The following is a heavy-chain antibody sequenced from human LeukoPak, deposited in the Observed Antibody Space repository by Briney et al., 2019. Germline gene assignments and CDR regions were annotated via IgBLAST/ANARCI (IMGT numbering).Heavy chain of an antibody. CDR1: GYTFTGYY. CDR2: IKPSGGST. D-gene: IGHD3-10*01. CDR3: ARPRWFGELGAFDAFDI. V-gene: IGHV1-46*01. J-gene: IGHJ3*02. Sequence: ASVKVSCKASGYTFTGYYIHWVRQAPGQGLEWMGIIKPSGGSTSYAQKFQGRVIMTRDMSTSTVYMELSSLRSEDTAVYYCARPRWFGELGAFDAFDIWGQGTMVTVSS.